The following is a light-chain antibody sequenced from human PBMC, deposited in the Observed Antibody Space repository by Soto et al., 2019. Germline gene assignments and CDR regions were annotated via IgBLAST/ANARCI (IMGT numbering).Light chain of an antibody. V-gene: IGKV1-33*01. CDR2: DAA. CDR1: QTISTW. Sequence: IPMTQSPSTLSASVGDRVTFTCRASQTISTWLAWYQQKPGEAPKLLITDAATLEAGVPSRFSGSGSGTDFTFTISSLQPEDFATYFCLQHDNVPTFGLGTKLEVK. J-gene: IGKJ2*01. CDR3: LQHDNVPT.